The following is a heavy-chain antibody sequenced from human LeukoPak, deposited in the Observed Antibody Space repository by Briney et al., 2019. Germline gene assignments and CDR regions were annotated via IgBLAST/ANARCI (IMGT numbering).Heavy chain of an antibody. V-gene: IGHV4-61*01. Sequence: SETLSLTCTVSGGSVSSGSYYWSWIRQPPGKGLEWFGYIYYSGSTNYNPSLKSRVTISVDTSKNQFSLKLSSVTAADTAVYYCARSMVRGVPYYYYGMHVWGKGTTVTVSS. D-gene: IGHD3-10*01. CDR1: GGSVSSGSYY. J-gene: IGHJ6*04. CDR2: IYYSGST. CDR3: ARSMVRGVPYYYYGMHV.